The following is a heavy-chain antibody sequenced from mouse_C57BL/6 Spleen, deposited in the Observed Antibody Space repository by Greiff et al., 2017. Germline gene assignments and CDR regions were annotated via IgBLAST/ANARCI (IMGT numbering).Heavy chain of an antibody. CDR1: GFTFSSYA. J-gene: IGHJ1*03. Sequence: EVQLQESGGGLVKPGGSLKLSCAASGFTFSSYAMSWVRQTPEKRLEWVATISDGGSYTYYPDNVKGRFTISRDNAKNNLYLQMSHLKSEDTAMYYCARDGNWYFDVWGTGTTVTVSS. CDR2: ISDGGSYT. CDR3: ARDGNWYFDV. D-gene: IGHD4-1*01. V-gene: IGHV5-4*01.